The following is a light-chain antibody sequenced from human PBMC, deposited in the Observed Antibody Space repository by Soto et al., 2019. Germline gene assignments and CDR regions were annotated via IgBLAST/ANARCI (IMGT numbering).Light chain of an antibody. V-gene: IGKV1-5*03. J-gene: IGKJ1*01. CDR3: QRYHGPWT. CDR1: QSISTW. Sequence: DFQMTQSPSTLSASVGDRVTITCRASQSISTWLAWYQQQSGKAPKLLIYKASSLESGVPSRFSGSGSGTEFTLTISSMQPDDFATYYGQRYHGPWTFGQGTKVEIK. CDR2: KAS.